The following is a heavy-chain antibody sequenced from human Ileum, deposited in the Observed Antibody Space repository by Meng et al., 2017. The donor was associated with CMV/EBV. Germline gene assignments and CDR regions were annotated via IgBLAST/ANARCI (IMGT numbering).Heavy chain of an antibody. D-gene: IGHD5-18*01. V-gene: IGHV4-4*07. Sequence: HVEAPESGPGLLMPSQTLSLTFIVSGGSISSYFWTWIRQPAEKGLEWIGRIYTSGSTNYNPSLKSRVTMSVDTSKNHFSLNLSSVTAADTAVYYCAREADTAMARGLDYWGQGMLVTVSS. J-gene: IGHJ4*02. CDR3: AREADTAMARGLDY. CDR2: IYTSGST. CDR1: GGSISSYF.